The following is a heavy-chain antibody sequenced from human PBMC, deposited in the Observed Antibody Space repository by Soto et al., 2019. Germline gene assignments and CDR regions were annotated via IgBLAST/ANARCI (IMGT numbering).Heavy chain of an antibody. CDR3: AKAYFVWSSDLLYYFDY. V-gene: IGHV3-23*01. D-gene: IGHD3-16*01. Sequence: EVQLKDSGGGLVQPGGSLRLSCAASGFTFSNYAMTWVCQGPGKGLEWVLGISGSGGRSYYADSVKGRFTISRDNSKSTLYLQMNSLRAEETAVYYCAKAYFVWSSDLLYYFDYWCQASLVTVYS. CDR1: GFTFSNYA. CDR2: ISGSGGRS. J-gene: IGHJ4*02.